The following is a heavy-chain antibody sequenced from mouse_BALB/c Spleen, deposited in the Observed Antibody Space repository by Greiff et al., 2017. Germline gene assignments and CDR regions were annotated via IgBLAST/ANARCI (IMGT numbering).Heavy chain of an antibody. J-gene: IGHJ2*01. CDR2: INSNGGST. CDR1: GFTFSSYG. Sequence: EVMLVESGGGLVKPGGSLKLSCAASGFTFSSYGMSWVRQTPDKRLELVATINSNGGSTYYPDSVKGRFTISRDNAKNTLYLQMSSLKSEDTAMYYCARDREGAYDGFYFDYWGQGTTLTVSS. CDR3: ARDREGAYDGFYFDY. V-gene: IGHV5-6-3*01. D-gene: IGHD2-3*01.